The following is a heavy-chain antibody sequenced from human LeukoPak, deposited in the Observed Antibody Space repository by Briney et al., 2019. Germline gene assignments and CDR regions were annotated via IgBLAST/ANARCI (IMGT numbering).Heavy chain of an antibody. J-gene: IGHJ5*02. CDR3: ARVVVGAIWPEFDP. V-gene: IGHV1-2*02. CDR1: GYTFTGYY. CDR2: INPNSGGT. Sequence: ASVKVSCKASGYTFTGYYMHWVRQAPGQGLEWMGWINPNSGGTNYAQKFQGRVTMTRDTSISTAYMELSRLRSDDTAVYYCARVVVGAIWPEFDPWGRGTLVTVSS. D-gene: IGHD1-26*01.